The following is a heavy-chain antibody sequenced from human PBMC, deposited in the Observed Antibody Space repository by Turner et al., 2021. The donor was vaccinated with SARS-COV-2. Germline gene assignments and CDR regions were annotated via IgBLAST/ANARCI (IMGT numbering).Heavy chain of an antibody. Sequence: QLQLQESGPGLVTPSETLSLTCTVSGGSISSSTYYWGWIRQPPGKGLEWFGNIYYSGSTYYNPSLKSRVTISVDTSKNQFSLKLSSVTAADTAVYYCARLMDTAMDYYGMDVWGQGTTVTVSS. CDR3: ARLMDTAMDYYGMDV. J-gene: IGHJ6*02. CDR1: GGSISSSTYY. CDR2: IYYSGST. D-gene: IGHD5-18*01. V-gene: IGHV4-39*01.